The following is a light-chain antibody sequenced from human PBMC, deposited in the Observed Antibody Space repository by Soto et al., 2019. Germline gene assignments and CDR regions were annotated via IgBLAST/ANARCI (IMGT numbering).Light chain of an antibody. CDR3: SSSAGSNNRYV. J-gene: IGLJ1*01. CDR2: EVT. Sequence: QSALTQPPSASGSPGQSVTISCTGTNSDVGGYNFVSWYQQHPGKAPKLIIYEVTNRPSGVPDRFSGSKSGKTASLTVSGLQAEDEADYYCSSSAGSNNRYVFGTGTKLTVL. V-gene: IGLV2-8*01. CDR1: NSDVGGYNF.